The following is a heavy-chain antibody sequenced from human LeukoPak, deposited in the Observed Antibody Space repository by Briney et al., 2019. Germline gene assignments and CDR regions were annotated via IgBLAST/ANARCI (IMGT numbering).Heavy chain of an antibody. D-gene: IGHD6-6*01. J-gene: IGHJ4*02. V-gene: IGHV4-59*08. CDR3: ARMRSSIAAPRYFDY. Sequence: SETLSLTCTVSGGSISSYYWSWIRQPPGKGLEWIGYIYYSGSTNYNPSLKSRVTISVDTSKNQFSLKLSSVTAADTAVYYCARMRSSIAAPRYFDYWGQGTLVTASS. CDR1: GGSISSYY. CDR2: IYYSGST.